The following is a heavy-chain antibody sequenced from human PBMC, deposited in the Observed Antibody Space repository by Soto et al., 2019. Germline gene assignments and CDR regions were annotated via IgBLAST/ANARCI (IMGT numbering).Heavy chain of an antibody. D-gene: IGHD5-12*01. V-gene: IGHV1-18*01. CDR1: GYTFTSYG. CDR2: ISAYNGNT. J-gene: IGHJ4*02. Sequence: VASVKVSCKASGYTFTSYGISWVRQAPGQGLEWMGWISAYNGNTNYAQKLQGRVTMTTHTSTSTAYMELRSLRSDDTAVYYCARDRGGYSGYGTFDYWGQGTLVTVSS. CDR3: ARDRGGYSGYGTFDY.